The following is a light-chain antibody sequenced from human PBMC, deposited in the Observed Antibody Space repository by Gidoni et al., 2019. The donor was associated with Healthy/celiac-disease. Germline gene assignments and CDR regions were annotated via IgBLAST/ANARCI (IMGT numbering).Light chain of an antibody. CDR3: QQRSNWLTWT. V-gene: IGKV3-11*01. CDR2: DAS. CDR1: PRVSSY. Sequence: EIVLTQSPATLSLSPGERATLSCRASPRVSSYLAWYQQKPGQAPRLLIYDASNRATGIPARFSGSGSGTDFTLTISSLEPEDFAVYYCQQRSNWLTWTFGQGTKVEIK. J-gene: IGKJ1*01.